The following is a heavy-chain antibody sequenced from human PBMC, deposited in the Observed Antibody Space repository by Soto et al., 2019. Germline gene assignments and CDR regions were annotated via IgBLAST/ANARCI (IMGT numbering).Heavy chain of an antibody. CDR1: GFTFSSYA. V-gene: IGHV3-30-3*01. D-gene: IGHD3-22*01. CDR3: ARVAYYDSSGYYYPDYFDY. CDR2: ISYDGSNK. Sequence: GSLRLSCAASGFTFSSYAMHWVRQAPGKGLEWVAVISYDGSNKYYADSVKGRFTISRDNSKNTLYLQMNSLRAEDTAVYYCARVAYYDSSGYYYPDYFDYWGQGTLVTVSS. J-gene: IGHJ4*02.